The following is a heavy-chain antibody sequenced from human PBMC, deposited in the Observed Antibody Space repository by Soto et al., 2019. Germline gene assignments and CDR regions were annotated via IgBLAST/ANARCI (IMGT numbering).Heavy chain of an antibody. Sequence: SVKVSCKASGGIFSSYAISWVRQAPGQGLEWMGGIIPIFGTANYAQKFQGRVTITADESTSTAYMELSSLRSEDTAVYYCARGMSTVLRFLEWLPQPSYGMDVWGQGTTVTVSS. CDR3: ARGMSTVLRFLEWLPQPSYGMDV. J-gene: IGHJ6*02. V-gene: IGHV1-69*13. CDR2: IIPIFGTA. D-gene: IGHD3-3*01. CDR1: GGIFSSYA.